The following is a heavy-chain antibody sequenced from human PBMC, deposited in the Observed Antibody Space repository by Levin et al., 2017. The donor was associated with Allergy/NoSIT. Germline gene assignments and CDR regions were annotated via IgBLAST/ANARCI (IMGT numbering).Heavy chain of an antibody. D-gene: IGHD3/OR15-3a*01. Sequence: PSETLSLTCAASGFTFSSYAMSWVRQAPGKGLEWVSSIRGSGANTYYADSVKGRFTISRDNSKNTLYLQMDSLRAEDTAIYFCAKYGTVYYYFDYWGQGTLVTVSS. CDR1: GFTFSSYA. CDR2: IRGSGANT. CDR3: AKYGTVYYYFDY. J-gene: IGHJ4*02. V-gene: IGHV3-23*01.